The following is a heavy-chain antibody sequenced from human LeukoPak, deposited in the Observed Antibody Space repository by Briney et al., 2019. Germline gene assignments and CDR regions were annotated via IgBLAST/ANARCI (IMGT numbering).Heavy chain of an antibody. J-gene: IGHJ4*02. V-gene: IGHV3-23*01. CDR1: GFTFSSYA. Sequence: QPGGSLRLSCAASGFTFSSYAMSWVRQAPGKGLEWVSAISGSGGSTYYADSVKGPFTISRDNSKNTLYLQMNSLRAEDTAVYYCAKGYSGYCSSTSCYDDYFDYWGQGTLVTVSS. CDR2: ISGSGGST. D-gene: IGHD2-2*01. CDR3: AKGYSGYCSSTSCYDDYFDY.